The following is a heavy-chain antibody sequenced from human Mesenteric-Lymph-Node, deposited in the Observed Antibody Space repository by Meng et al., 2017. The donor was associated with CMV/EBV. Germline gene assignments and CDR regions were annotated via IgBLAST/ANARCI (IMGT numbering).Heavy chain of an antibody. J-gene: IGHJ5*02. CDR2: ISSSSTYI. V-gene: IGHV3-21*01. Sequence: CATSGLTLSAYSMNWVRQAPGKGLQWVSSISSSSTYIYYADSVKGRFTISRDNAMNSLYLQMNSLRAEDTAVYYCARGIGSTTSCYASWGQGTLVTVSS. CDR3: ARGIGSTTSCYAS. CDR1: GLTLSAYS. D-gene: IGHD2-2*01.